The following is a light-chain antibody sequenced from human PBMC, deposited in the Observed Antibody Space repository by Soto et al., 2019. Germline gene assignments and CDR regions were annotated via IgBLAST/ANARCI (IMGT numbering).Light chain of an antibody. V-gene: IGLV2-14*01. CDR2: EVS. CDR1: SSDVGGCNY. Sequence: QSALTQPASVSGSPGQSITISCTGTSSDVGGCNYVSWYQQHPGKAPKLMIYEVSNRPSGVSNRFSGSKSGNTASLTISGLQAEDEADYYCSSYTSSSTDVFGTGTKLTGL. J-gene: IGLJ1*01. CDR3: SSYTSSSTDV.